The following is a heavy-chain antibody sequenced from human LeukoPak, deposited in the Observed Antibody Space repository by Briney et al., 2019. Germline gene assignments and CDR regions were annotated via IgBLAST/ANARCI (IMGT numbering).Heavy chain of an antibody. CDR3: ARIEGLRYCSSTSCHPGDAFDI. CDR1: GGTFSSYA. D-gene: IGHD2-2*01. Sequence: ASVKVSCKASGGTFSSYAISWVRQAPGQGLEWMGGIIPIFGTANYAQKFQGRVTITADESTSTAYMELSSLRSEDTAVYYCARIEGLRYCSSTSCHPGDAFDIWGQGTMVTVSS. CDR2: IIPIFGTA. V-gene: IGHV1-69*13. J-gene: IGHJ3*02.